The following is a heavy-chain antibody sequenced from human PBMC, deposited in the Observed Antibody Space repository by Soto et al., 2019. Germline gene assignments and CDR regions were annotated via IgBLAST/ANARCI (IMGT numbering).Heavy chain of an antibody. CDR3: AREGSSGYYSPSDY. Sequence: PGGSLRLSCAASGFTFSRYSMNWVRQAPGKGLEWVSYISSSSSTIYYADSVKGRFTISRDNAKNSLYLQMNSLRAEDTAVYYCAREGSSGYYSPSDYWGQGTLVTVSS. CDR1: GFTFSRYS. CDR2: ISSSSSTI. V-gene: IGHV3-48*01. D-gene: IGHD3-22*01. J-gene: IGHJ4*02.